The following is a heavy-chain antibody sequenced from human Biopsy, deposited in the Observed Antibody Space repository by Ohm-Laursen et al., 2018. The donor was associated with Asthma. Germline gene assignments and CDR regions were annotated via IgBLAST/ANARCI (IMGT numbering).Heavy chain of an antibody. J-gene: IGHJ4*02. D-gene: IGHD1-26*01. CDR3: ARDRGGTYGRTFES. Sequence: SETLSLTCDVSGGSISVSNWWSWVRQPPGRGLEWIGQIYHLGNANYNPSLKSRVTISVDTSKNQVSLNVRSVTAADTAVYYCARDRGGTYGRTFESWGQGTLVTVSS. CDR2: IYHLGNA. CDR1: GGSISVSNW. V-gene: IGHV4-4*02.